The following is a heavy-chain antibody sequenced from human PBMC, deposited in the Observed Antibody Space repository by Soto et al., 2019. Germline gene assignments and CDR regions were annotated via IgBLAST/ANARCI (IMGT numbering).Heavy chain of an antibody. J-gene: IGHJ4*02. D-gene: IGHD5-18*01. CDR1: GGSISSSNW. Sequence: PSETLSLTCAVSGGSISSSNWWSWVRQPPGKGLEWIGEIYHSGSTNYNPSLKSRVTISVDKSKNQFSLKLSSVTAADTAVYYCAIYLEPTDTAMNLYSWRQGTLVTVSS. V-gene: IGHV4-4*02. CDR2: IYHSGST. CDR3: AIYLEPTDTAMNLYS.